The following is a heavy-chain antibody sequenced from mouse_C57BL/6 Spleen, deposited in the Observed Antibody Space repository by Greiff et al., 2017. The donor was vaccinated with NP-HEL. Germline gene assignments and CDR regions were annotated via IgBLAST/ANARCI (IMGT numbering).Heavy chain of an antibody. V-gene: IGHV1-15*01. Sequence: VQLQQSGAELVRPGASVTLSCKASGYTFTDYEMHWVKQTPVHGLEWIGAIDPETGGTAYNQKFKGKAILTADKSSSTAYMELRSLTSEDSAVYYCTIYYDYRYFDVWGTGTTVTVSS. CDR3: TIYYDYRYFDV. D-gene: IGHD2-4*01. CDR2: IDPETGGT. CDR1: GYTFTDYE. J-gene: IGHJ1*03.